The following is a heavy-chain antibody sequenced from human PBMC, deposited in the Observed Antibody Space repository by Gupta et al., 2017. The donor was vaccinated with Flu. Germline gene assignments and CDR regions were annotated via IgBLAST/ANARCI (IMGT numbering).Heavy chain of an antibody. D-gene: IGHD3-22*01. V-gene: IGHV4-39*01. CDR2: IYYSGST. J-gene: IGHJ3*02. CDR3: ARHSITMIVVVTLVGGYAFDI. Sequence: SIYYSGSTYYNPSLKSRVTISVDTSKNQFSLKLSSVTAADTAVYYCARHSITMIVVVTLVGGYAFDIWGQGTMVTVSS.